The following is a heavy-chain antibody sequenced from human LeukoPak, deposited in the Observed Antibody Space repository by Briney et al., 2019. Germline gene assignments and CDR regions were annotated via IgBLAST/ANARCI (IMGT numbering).Heavy chain of an antibody. J-gene: IGHJ6*03. D-gene: IGHD6-19*01. CDR2: IYYSGST. Sequence: PSGTLSLTCTVSGGSISRYYWSWVRQPPGKGLEWMGYIYYSGSTNYNPSPLSRVTIPVDTSTNQFSLMLSSVTAAATALYYCARALRGSGWHGYYYYYMDVWGKETTVTISS. CDR3: ARALRGSGWHGYYYYYMDV. V-gene: IGHV4-59*01. CDR1: GGSISRYY.